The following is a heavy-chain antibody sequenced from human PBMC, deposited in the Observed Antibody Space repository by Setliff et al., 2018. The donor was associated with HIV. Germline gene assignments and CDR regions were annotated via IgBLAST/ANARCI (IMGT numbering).Heavy chain of an antibody. CDR1: GYSISSGYY. CDR2: IYHSGST. V-gene: IGHV4-38-2*01. Sequence: SETLSLTCAVSGYSISSGYYWGWIRQPPGKGLEWIGSIYHSGSTYNNPSLKSRVTISVDTSKNQFSLKLTSVTAADTAVYYCARTLRAAAMGYFDYWGQGTLVSVSS. CDR3: ARTLRAAAMGYFDY. D-gene: IGHD5-18*01. J-gene: IGHJ4*02.